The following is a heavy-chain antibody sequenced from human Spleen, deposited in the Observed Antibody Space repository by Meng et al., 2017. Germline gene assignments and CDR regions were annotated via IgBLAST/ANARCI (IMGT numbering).Heavy chain of an antibody. CDR2: IIPIFGTA. Sequence: QRVQSGAEVKKPGSSVTVSGKASGGTFSSYAISWVRQAPGQGLEWMAGIIPIFGTANYAQKFQGRVTITTDESTSTAYMELSSLRSEDTAVYYCARATTIFGVVISPWGQGTLVTVSS. V-gene: IGHV1-69*05. CDR1: GGTFSSYA. J-gene: IGHJ4*02. D-gene: IGHD3-3*01. CDR3: ARATTIFGVVISP.